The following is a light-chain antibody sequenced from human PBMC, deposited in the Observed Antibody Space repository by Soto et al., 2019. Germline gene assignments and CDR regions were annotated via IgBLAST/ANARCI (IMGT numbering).Light chain of an antibody. J-gene: IGKJ5*01. CDR3: QQYNNWPPIN. CDR1: QSVSSN. CDR2: GAS. V-gene: IGKV3-15*01. Sequence: ELVLTQSPATLSVSPGERATLSCRASQSVSSNLSWYQQKPGQAPRLLIYGASTRATGIPARFSGSGSGTEFTLTISSLQSEDFAVYYCQQYNNWPPINFGQGTDWRL.